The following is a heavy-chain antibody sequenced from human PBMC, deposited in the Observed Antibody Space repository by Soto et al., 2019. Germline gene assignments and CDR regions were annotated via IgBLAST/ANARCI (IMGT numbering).Heavy chain of an antibody. CDR1: GFPFNSYG. CDR2: ISYDGSDK. D-gene: IGHD2-15*01. V-gene: IGHV3-30*18. CDR3: AKDRVVRMILRPPGWFDY. J-gene: IGHJ5*01. Sequence: AGGSLRLSCATSGFPFNSYGMHWVRQAPGKGLEWVAVISYDGSDKYYADSVKGRFTISRDNSKNTLYLQMNSLRVEDTAVYYCAKDRVVRMILRPPGWFDYWGQGTRVTVSS.